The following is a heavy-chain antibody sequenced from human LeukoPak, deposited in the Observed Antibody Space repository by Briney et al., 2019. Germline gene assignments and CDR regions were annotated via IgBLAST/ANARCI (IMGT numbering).Heavy chain of an antibody. CDR1: GFTFSSYD. Sequence: GGSLRLSCAASGFTFSSYDMYWVRQATGKGLEWVSAIGTAGDTYYPGSVKGRFTISRENAKNSLYLQMNSLRAGDTAVYYCARGYRYYYDSSGVRTGAFDIWGQGTMVTVSS. J-gene: IGHJ3*02. D-gene: IGHD3-22*01. CDR3: ARGYRYYYDSSGVRTGAFDI. CDR2: IGTAGDT. V-gene: IGHV3-13*01.